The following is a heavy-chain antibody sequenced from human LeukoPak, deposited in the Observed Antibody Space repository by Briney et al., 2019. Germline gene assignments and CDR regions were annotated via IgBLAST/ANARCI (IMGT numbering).Heavy chain of an antibody. D-gene: IGHD3-22*01. Sequence: ASVKVSCKASGYTFTSYYMHWVRQAPGQGLEWMGIINPSGGSTSYAQKFQGRVTMTRDMSTSTVYMELSSLRSEDTAVYYCVRAAETMIVVVPFDYWGQGTLVTVSS. J-gene: IGHJ4*02. CDR3: VRAAETMIVVVPFDY. CDR2: INPSGGST. V-gene: IGHV1-46*01. CDR1: GYTFTSYY.